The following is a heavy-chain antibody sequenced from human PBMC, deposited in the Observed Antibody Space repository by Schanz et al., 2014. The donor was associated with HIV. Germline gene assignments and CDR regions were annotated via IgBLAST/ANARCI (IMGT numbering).Heavy chain of an antibody. Sequence: QVQLVESGGGVVQPGGSLRLSCAASGFSFSTYGIHWVRQAPGKGLEWVTLISYDGINKYYADSVKGRFTISRDNSKNTLYLQMTTLRIDDTAVYYCAKPEYDSSGNSQTHFDYWGQGTLVSVSS. CDR1: GFSFSTYG. D-gene: IGHD3-22*01. CDR3: AKPEYDSSGNSQTHFDY. J-gene: IGHJ4*02. V-gene: IGHV3-30*18. CDR2: ISYDGINK.